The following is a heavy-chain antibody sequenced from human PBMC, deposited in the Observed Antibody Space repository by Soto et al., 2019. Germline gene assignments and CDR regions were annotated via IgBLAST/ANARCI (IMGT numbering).Heavy chain of an antibody. CDR1: GGSFSGYY. V-gene: IGHV4-34*01. Sequence: SETLSLTCAVYGGSFSGYYWSWIRQPPGKGLEWIGEINHSGSTNYNPSLKSRVTISVDTSKNQFSLKLSSVTAADTAVYYCARGGVTTFDYWGQGTLVTVSS. CDR2: INHSGST. J-gene: IGHJ4*02. CDR3: ARGGVTTFDY. D-gene: IGHD4-17*01.